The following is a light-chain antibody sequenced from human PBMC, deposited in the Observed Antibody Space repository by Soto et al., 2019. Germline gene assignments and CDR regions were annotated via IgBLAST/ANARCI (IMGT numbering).Light chain of an antibody. CDR2: DGS. V-gene: IGLV3-21*02. CDR3: QVWDNNGGHNYV. J-gene: IGLJ1*01. Sequence: SYDLTQPPSVSVAAGQTGRITCGGNNIGIYSVHWYQQRPGQAPVLVVYDGSDRPSGIPERFSGSNSGNTATLTIGRVEAADEADYYCQVWDNNGGHNYVFGTGTKVTVL. CDR1: NIGIYS.